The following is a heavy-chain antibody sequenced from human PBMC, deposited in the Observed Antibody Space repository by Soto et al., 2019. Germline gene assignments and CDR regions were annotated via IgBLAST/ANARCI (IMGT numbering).Heavy chain of an antibody. Sequence: QVQLVESGGGVVQPGRSLTIFCTAYGFTFKHNAMHWIRQAPAKGLEWVADISFDGSTKNYADSVKGRFTISRDNSKNTLSLQMRALKGEDTATYYCAREGIAESGPNFYDFWGQGNLVAVSS. CDR1: GFTFKHNA. CDR2: ISFDGSTK. D-gene: IGHD6-13*01. J-gene: IGHJ4*02. V-gene: IGHV3-30-3*01. CDR3: AREGIAESGPNFYDF.